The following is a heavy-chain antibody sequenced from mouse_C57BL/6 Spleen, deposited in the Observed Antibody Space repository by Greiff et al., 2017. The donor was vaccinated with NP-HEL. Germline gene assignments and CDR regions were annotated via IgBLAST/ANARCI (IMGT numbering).Heavy chain of an antibody. CDR1: GYTFTSYW. D-gene: IGHD1-1*01. Sequence: QVQLQPGAELVKPGASVKMSCKASGYTFTSYWLTWVKQRPGQGLEWIGDIYPGSGSTNYNEKFKSKATLTVDTSSSTAYMQLSSLTSEDSAVYYCARSYYGSSYGYWGQGTTLTGSS. CDR3: ARSYYGSSYGY. J-gene: IGHJ2*01. CDR2: IYPGSGST. V-gene: IGHV1-55*01.